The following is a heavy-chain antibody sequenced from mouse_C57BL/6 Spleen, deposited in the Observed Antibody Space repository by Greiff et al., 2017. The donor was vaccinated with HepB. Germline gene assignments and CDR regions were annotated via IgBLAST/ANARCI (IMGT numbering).Heavy chain of an antibody. J-gene: IGHJ2*01. CDR2: IDPSDSYT. CDR3: ARLDHYYGSRYFDY. Sequence: QVQLKQPGAELVMPGASVKLSCKASGYTFTSYWMHWVKQRPGQGLEWIGEIDPSDSYTNYNQKFKGKSTLTVDKSSSTAYMQLSSLTSEDSAVYYCARLDHYYGSRYFDYWGQGTTLTVSS. CDR1: GYTFTSYW. V-gene: IGHV1-69*01. D-gene: IGHD1-1*01.